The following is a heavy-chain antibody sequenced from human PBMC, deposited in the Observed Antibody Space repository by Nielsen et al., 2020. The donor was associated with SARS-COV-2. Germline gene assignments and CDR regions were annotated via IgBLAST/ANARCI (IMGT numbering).Heavy chain of an antibody. CDR1: GGSFSGYY. J-gene: IGHJ4*02. D-gene: IGHD3-10*01. V-gene: IGHV4-34*01. CDR3: AREYYYGSGILGGY. CDR2: INHSGST. Sequence: GSLRLSCAVYGGSFSGYYWSWIRQPPGKGLEWIGEINHSGSTNYNPSLKSRVTISVDTSKNQFSLKLSSVTAADTAVYYRAREYYYGSGILGGYWGQGTLVTVSS.